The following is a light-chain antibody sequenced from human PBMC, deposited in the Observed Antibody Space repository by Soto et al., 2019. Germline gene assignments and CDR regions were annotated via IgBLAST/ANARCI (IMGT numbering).Light chain of an antibody. J-gene: IGKJ3*01. Sequence: IQLTQSPSSLSASVGDRVTITCRASQGISSYLAWYQQKPGKAPKLLIYAASTLQSGVPSRFSGSGSGTDFILTISSLQPEDFATYYCQQLNSYLPFTFGPGTKVDIK. V-gene: IGKV1-9*01. CDR3: QQLNSYLPFT. CDR1: QGISSY. CDR2: AAS.